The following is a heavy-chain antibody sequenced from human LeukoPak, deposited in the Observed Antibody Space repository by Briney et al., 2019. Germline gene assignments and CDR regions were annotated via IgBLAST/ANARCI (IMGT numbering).Heavy chain of an antibody. CDR2: ISSSSSYI. D-gene: IGHD3-9*01. CDR1: GFTFSSYS. V-gene: IGHV3-21*01. Sequence: GGSLRLSCAASGFTFSSYSMNWVRQAPGKGLEWVSSISSSSSYIYYADSVKGRFTISRENAKNSLYLQMNSLRAGDTAVYYCARGNYDILTGRDAFDIWGQGTMVTVSS. J-gene: IGHJ3*02. CDR3: ARGNYDILTGRDAFDI.